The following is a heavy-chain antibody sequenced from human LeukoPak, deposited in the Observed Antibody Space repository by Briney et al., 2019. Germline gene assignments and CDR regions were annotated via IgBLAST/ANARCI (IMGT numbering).Heavy chain of an antibody. V-gene: IGHV1-8*03. D-gene: IGHD2-15*01. CDR1: GYTFTSYD. CDR3: ARAPSYCSGGSCYSGQYYYHYMDV. Sequence: AASVKVSCKASGYTFTSYDINWVRQATGQGLEWMGWMNPNSGNTGYAQKFQGRVTITRNTSISTAYMELSSLRSEDTAVYYCARAPSYCSGGSCYSGQYYYHYMDVWGKGTTVTVSS. J-gene: IGHJ6*03. CDR2: MNPNSGNT.